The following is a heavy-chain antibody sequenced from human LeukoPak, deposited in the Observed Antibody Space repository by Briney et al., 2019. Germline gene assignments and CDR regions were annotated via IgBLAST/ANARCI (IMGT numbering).Heavy chain of an antibody. V-gene: IGHV3-64*02. D-gene: IGHD6-6*01. CDR1: GFTFSSYA. Sequence: GGSLRLSCAASGFTFSSYAMRWVRQAPGKGLEYVSAINSNGGNRHYADSVKGRFSISRDNSKNTLCLQMGSLRVEDMAVYYCARARLKGSSSASYQYYYLDVWGKGTTVTVSS. CDR2: INSNGGNR. CDR3: ARARLKGSSSASYQYYYLDV. J-gene: IGHJ6*03.